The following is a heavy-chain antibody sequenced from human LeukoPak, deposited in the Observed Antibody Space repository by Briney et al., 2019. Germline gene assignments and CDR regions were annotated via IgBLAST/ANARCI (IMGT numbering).Heavy chain of an antibody. Sequence: GGSLRLSCAASGVTFSSYWMSWVRQAPGKGLEWVANIKEDGTEKYYVDSVKGRFTISRDNSKNTLYLQMNSLRVEDTAVYYCAKDLVRLGETALAGSPYWGQGTLVSVSS. CDR2: IKEDGTEK. CDR3: AKDLVRLGETALAGSPY. V-gene: IGHV3-7*03. D-gene: IGHD3-10*01. J-gene: IGHJ4*02. CDR1: GVTFSSYW.